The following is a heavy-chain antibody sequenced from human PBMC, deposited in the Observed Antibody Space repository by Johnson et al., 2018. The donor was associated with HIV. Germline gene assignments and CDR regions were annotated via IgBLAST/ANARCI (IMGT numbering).Heavy chain of an antibody. CDR2: ISYDGSNK. Sequence: QVQLVESGGGVVQPGRSLRLSCAASGFSFSTYTMHWVRQAPGKGLEWVAPISYDGSNKFYTDSVKGLFTISRDNTKKTLYLQMNSLRADDTAVYYCARDGGDTMIRRPFPGAFDIWGQGTMVTVSS. J-gene: IGHJ3*02. CDR3: ARDGGDTMIRRPFPGAFDI. CDR1: GFSFSTYT. D-gene: IGHD3-22*01. V-gene: IGHV3-30*04.